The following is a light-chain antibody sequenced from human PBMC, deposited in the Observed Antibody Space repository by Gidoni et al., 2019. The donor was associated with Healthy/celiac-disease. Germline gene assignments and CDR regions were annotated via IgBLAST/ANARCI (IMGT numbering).Light chain of an antibody. Sequence: ELVLTQSPGPLSLSPGERSTLSCRASQSVSSSYLAWYQQKPGQAPRLIIYGAASRATGIPDRFSGSGSGTDLTITISRLEPEDFAVYYCQQYGSSPLTFGGGTKVEIK. CDR2: GAA. CDR1: QSVSSSY. J-gene: IGKJ4*01. CDR3: QQYGSSPLT. V-gene: IGKV3-20*01.